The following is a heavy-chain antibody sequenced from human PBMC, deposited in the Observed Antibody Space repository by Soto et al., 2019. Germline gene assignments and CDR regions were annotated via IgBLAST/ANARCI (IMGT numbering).Heavy chain of an antibody. V-gene: IGHV3-9*01. D-gene: IGHD2-15*01. J-gene: IGHJ1*01. CDR2: ISWDSGSI. Sequence: PGGSLRLSCSAPGFTFSSYSIHWVRQAPGKGLEGVSGISWDSGSIGYADSVKGRFTISRDNAKNSLYLQMNSLRAEDTALYYCAKDRKGYCSGGSCSALFQHWGQGTLVTVS. CDR3: AKDRKGYCSGGSCSALFQH. CDR1: GFTFSSYS.